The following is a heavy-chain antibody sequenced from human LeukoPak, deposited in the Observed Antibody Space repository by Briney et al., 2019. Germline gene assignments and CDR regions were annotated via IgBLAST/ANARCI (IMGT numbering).Heavy chain of an antibody. D-gene: IGHD3-16*01. CDR1: GFIFSTYW. CDR2: INQDGSEK. J-gene: IGHJ4*02. CDR3: ARGGGRHVEY. V-gene: IGHV3-7*05. Sequence: GGSLRLSCAASGFIFSTYWMSWVRQAPGKGLEWVANINQDGSEKYYVDSVKGRFTFSRDNAKNSLYLQMNILRAEDTAVYYCARGGGRHVEYWGQGNLVTVSS.